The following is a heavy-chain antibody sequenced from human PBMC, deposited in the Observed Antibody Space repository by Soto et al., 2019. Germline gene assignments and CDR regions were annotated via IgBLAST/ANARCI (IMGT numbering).Heavy chain of an antibody. Sequence: EVQLVESGGGLVQPGGSLRLSFAASGFTFSSYWMHWVRQAPGRGRVWVSRIISDGSSTSYADSVKGRFTISRDNAKNTLYLQMNSLRAEDTAVYYCAIRASYYDSSGYFDYWGQGTLVTVSS. J-gene: IGHJ4*02. V-gene: IGHV3-74*01. D-gene: IGHD3-22*01. CDR3: AIRASYYDSSGYFDY. CDR1: GFTFSSYW. CDR2: IISDGSST.